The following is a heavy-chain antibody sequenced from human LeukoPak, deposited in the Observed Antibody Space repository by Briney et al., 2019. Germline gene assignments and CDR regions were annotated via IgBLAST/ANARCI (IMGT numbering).Heavy chain of an antibody. D-gene: IGHD2-2*01. J-gene: IGHJ5*02. V-gene: IGHV1-18*01. CDR3: ARDLYEVGYCSSTSCPNWFDP. Sequence: GASVKVSCKASGYTFTSYGISWVRQAPGQGLEWMGWISAYNGNTNYAQKLQGRVTMTTDTSTSTAYMELRSLRSDDTAVYYCARDLYEVGYCSSTSCPNWFDPWGQGTLVTVSS. CDR2: ISAYNGNT. CDR1: GYTFTSYG.